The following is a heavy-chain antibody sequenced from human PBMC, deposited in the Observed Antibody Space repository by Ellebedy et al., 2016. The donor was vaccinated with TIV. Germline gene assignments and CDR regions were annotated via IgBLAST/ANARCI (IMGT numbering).Heavy chain of an antibody. CDR2: ISTYNGNT. Sequence: ASVKVSXKASGYTFTTHGISWVRQAPGQGLEWMGWISTYNGNTNYAQNLQGRVTMTTDTSTSTAYMELRSLTSDDTAVYYCARARLSSSGSYWFYWGQGTLVTVSS. CDR3: ARARLSSSGSYWFY. D-gene: IGHD6-19*01. CDR1: GYTFTTHG. J-gene: IGHJ4*02. V-gene: IGHV1-18*01.